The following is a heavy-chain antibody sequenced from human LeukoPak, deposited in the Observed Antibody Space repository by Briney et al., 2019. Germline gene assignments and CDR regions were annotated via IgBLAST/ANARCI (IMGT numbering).Heavy chain of an antibody. CDR2: IWYDGSNK. D-gene: IGHD6-19*01. J-gene: IGHJ3*02. Sequence: GRSLRLSCAASGFTFSSYCMHWVRQAPGKGLEWVAVIWYDGSNKYYADSVKGRFTISRDNSKNTLYLQMNSLRAEDTAVYYCARERDRAVAGLFDIWGQGTMVTVSS. V-gene: IGHV3-33*01. CDR1: GFTFSSYC. CDR3: ARERDRAVAGLFDI.